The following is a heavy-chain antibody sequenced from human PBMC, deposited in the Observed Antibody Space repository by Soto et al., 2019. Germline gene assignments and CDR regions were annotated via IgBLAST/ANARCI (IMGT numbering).Heavy chain of an antibody. CDR3: ARGQLWLDY. J-gene: IGHJ4*02. CDR1: GGSISSGEYY. D-gene: IGHD5-18*01. CDR2: IYYSGST. Sequence: QVQLQESGPGLVKPSQTLSLTCTVSGGSISSGEYYWRWIRQPPGKGLEWIGYIYYSGSTYYNPSLKSRDTISVDTSKNQFSLKLSSVTAADTAVYYWARGQLWLDYWGQGTLVTVSS. V-gene: IGHV4-30-4*01.